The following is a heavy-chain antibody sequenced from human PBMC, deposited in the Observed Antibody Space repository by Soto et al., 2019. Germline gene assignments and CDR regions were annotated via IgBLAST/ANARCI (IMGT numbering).Heavy chain of an antibody. D-gene: IGHD1-26*01. V-gene: IGHV4-39*01. CDR3: ARQISNLVESDAFDI. CDR2: IYYSGST. Sequence: QLQLQESGPGLVKPSETLSLTCTVSGGSISSSSYYWGWIRQPPGKGLEWIGSIYYSGSTYYNPSLKSRVTISVDTSKNQFSLKLSSVTAADTAVYYCARQISNLVESDAFDIWGQGTMVTVSS. CDR1: GGSISSSSYY. J-gene: IGHJ3*02.